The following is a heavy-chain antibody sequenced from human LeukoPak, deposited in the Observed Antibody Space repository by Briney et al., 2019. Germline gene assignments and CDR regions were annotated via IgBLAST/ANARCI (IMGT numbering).Heavy chain of an antibody. J-gene: IGHJ4*02. CDR1: GFTFSSYS. CDR2: ISSSSSYI. CDR3: ARDRGVAAAPGD. D-gene: IGHD6-13*01. V-gene: IGHV3-21*04. Sequence: GSLRLSCAASGFTFSSYSMNWVRQAPGKGLEWVSSISSSSSYIYYADSVKGRFTISRDNAKNSLYLQMNSLRAEDTAVYYCARDRGVAAAPGDWGQGTLVTVSS.